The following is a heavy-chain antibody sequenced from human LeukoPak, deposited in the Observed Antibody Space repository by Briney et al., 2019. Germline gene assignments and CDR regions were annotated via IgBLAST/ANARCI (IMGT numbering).Heavy chain of an antibody. V-gene: IGHV1-46*01. CDR3: ATTGGDPNYLAPAGAFDI. CDR1: GYTFTSYY. D-gene: IGHD5-24*01. Sequence: ASVKVSCKASGYTFTSYYMHWVRQAPGQGLEWMGIINPSGGSTSYAQKFQGRVTMTEDTSTDTAYMELSSLRSEDTAVYYCATTGGDPNYLAPAGAFDIWGQGTMVTVSS. CDR2: INPSGGST. J-gene: IGHJ3*02.